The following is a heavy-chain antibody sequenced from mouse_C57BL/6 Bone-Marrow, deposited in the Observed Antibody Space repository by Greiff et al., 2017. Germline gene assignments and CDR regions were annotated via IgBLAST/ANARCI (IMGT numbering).Heavy chain of an antibody. CDR3: ARSFFTTVDY. J-gene: IGHJ2*01. Sequence: VQLQQSGAELVKPGASVKLSCKASGYTFTSYWMHWVKQRPGQGLEWIGMIHPNSGSTNYNEKFKSKATLTVDQSSSTAYMQLSSLTSEDSAGYYCARSFFTTVDYWGQGTTLTVSS. CDR2: IHPNSGST. V-gene: IGHV1-64*01. D-gene: IGHD1-1*01. CDR1: GYTFTSYW.